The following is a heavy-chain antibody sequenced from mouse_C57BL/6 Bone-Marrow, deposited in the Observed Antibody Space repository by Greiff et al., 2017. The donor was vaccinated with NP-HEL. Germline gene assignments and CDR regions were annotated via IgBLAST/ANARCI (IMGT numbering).Heavy chain of an antibody. Sequence: VQLQQSGAELAKPGASVKLSCKASGYTFTSYWMHWVKQRPGQGLEWIGYINPSSGYTKYNQKFKDKATLTADKSSSTAYMHLSSLTYEDSAVYYCARGYYGSSSWFAYWGQGTLVTVSA. J-gene: IGHJ3*01. V-gene: IGHV1-7*01. CDR3: ARGYYGSSSWFAY. CDR2: INPSSGYT. D-gene: IGHD1-1*01. CDR1: GYTFTSYW.